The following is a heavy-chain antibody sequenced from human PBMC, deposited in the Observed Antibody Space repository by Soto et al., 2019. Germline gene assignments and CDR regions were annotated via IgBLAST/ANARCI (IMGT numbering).Heavy chain of an antibody. D-gene: IGHD3-22*01. CDR3: ARGRSGHYYDSSGYPPPDP. J-gene: IGHJ5*02. CDR2: INPSGGST. CDR1: GYTFTSYY. Sequence: WASVKVSCKASGYTFTSYYMHWVRQAPGQGLEWMGIINPSGGSTSYAQKFQGRVTMTRDTSTSTVYMELSSLRSEDTAVYYCARGRSGHYYDSSGYPPPDPWGQGTLVTVSS. V-gene: IGHV1-46*01.